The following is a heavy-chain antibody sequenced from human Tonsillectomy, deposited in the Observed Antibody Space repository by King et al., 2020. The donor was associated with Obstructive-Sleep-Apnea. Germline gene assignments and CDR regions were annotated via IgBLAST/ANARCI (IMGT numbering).Heavy chain of an antibody. J-gene: IGHJ4*02. CDR2: ISWNSGSI. V-gene: IGHV3-9*01. CDR1: GFTFDDYA. Sequence: VQLVESGGGLVPPRRSLRLSCAASGFTFDDYAMHWVRQAPGKGLEWVSGISWNSGSIDYADSVKGRFTISRDNAKKSLYLQLNILRAEDTALYYCYCTKDTHSSSWDVLDYWGQGTLVTVSS. CDR3: YCTKDTHSSSWDVLDY. D-gene: IGHD6-13*01.